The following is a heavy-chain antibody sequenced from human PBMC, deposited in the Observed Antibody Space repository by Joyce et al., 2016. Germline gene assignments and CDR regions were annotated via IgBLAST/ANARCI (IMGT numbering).Heavy chain of an antibody. J-gene: IGHJ4*02. CDR2: ISATGGST. V-gene: IGHV3-23*01. Sequence: EVQLLESGGGLVQPGGSPRLSCAASGFTFSSYAMNWVRQTPGKGLDWVSAISATGGSTYYADSVKGRFTISRDSSKNTLYLQMNSLRAEDTAVYYCAKSSGSGSTYYFDFWGQGTLVTVSS. CDR3: AKSSGSGSTYYFDF. CDR1: GFTFSSYA. D-gene: IGHD3-10*01.